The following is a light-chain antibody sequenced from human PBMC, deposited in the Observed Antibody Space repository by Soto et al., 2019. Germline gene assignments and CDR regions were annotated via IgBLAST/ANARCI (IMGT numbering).Light chain of an antibody. Sequence: DIQMTQSPSSLSASVGDRVTITCRASLSIITYLNWYHQKPGKAPKLLIYGASSLQSGVPSRFSGSGSVTDFTLTISSLQPEDFATYYCQQSYSTPPTFGQGTKVDIK. V-gene: IGKV1-39*01. CDR1: LSIITY. J-gene: IGKJ1*01. CDR3: QQSYSTPPT. CDR2: GAS.